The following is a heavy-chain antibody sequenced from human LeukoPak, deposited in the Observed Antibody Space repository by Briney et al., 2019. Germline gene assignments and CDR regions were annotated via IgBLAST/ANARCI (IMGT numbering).Heavy chain of an antibody. CDR1: AGSISGYY. CDR3: ARYCNEDSCYSKALDY. CDR2: IHYSGIT. J-gene: IGHJ4*02. Sequence: PSETLSLTCTVFAGSISGYYWSWIRQPPGKGLEWIGYIHYSGITNYNPSLKSRVSISVDTSKNQFSLKLTSVTAADTAVYYCARYCNEDSCYSKALDYWGQGTLVTVSP. D-gene: IGHD2/OR15-2a*01. V-gene: IGHV4-59*08.